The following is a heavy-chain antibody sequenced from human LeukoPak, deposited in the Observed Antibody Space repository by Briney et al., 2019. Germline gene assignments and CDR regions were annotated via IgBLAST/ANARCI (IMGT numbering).Heavy chain of an antibody. CDR1: GGSFSGYL. J-gene: IGHJ4*02. D-gene: IGHD6-6*01. CDR3: ARASRGIAARTHFDY. Sequence: SETLSLTCGVYGGSFSGYLWNWIRQPPGKDLEWLGEINHSGSANYHPSLKSRVTISIDTSKNQVSLSLSSVTAADTAVYYCARASRGIAARTHFDYWGQGTLVTVSS. V-gene: IGHV4-34*01. CDR2: INHSGSA.